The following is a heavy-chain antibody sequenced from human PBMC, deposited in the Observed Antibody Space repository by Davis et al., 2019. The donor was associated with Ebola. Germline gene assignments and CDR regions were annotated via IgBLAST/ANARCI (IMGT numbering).Heavy chain of an antibody. CDR1: GYSFSGYY. J-gene: IGHJ4*02. Sequence: ATVKVSCKTSGYSFSGYYIHWVRQAPGQGLEWMGWINPNSGGTNYAQKFQGWVTMTRDTSISTAYMELSRLRSDDTAVYYCAREGHGSPYDYWGQGTLVTVSS. CDR3: AREGHGSPYDY. CDR2: INPNSGGT. V-gene: IGHV1-2*04. D-gene: IGHD6-13*01.